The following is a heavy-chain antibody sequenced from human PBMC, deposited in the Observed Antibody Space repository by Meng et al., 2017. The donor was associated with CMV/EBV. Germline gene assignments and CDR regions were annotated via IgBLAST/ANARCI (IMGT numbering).Heavy chain of an antibody. Sequence: VELVGSGGGLVPPGGSLRLSCAASGFTVSSNYMSWVRQAPGKGLEWVSVIYSGGSTYYADSVKGRFTISRDNSKNTLYLQMNSLRAEDTAVYYCARGMGSITGTSVTDYWGQGTLVTVSS. CDR3: ARGMGSITGTSVTDY. V-gene: IGHV3-66*01. J-gene: IGHJ4*02. CDR1: GFTVSSNY. D-gene: IGHD1-20*01. CDR2: IYSGGST.